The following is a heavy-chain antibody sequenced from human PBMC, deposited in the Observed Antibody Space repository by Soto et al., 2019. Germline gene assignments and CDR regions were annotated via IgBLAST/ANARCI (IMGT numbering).Heavy chain of an antibody. J-gene: IGHJ5*02. D-gene: IGHD6-19*01. V-gene: IGHV1-18*04. Sequence: ASVKVSCKASGYTFTSYGISWVRQAPGQGLEWMGWISAYNGNTNYAQKLQGRVTMTTDTSTSTAYMELRSLRSDDTAVYYCARRIAVAGTVNRFDPWGQGTLVTVSS. CDR1: GYTFTSYG. CDR2: ISAYNGNT. CDR3: ARRIAVAGTVNRFDP.